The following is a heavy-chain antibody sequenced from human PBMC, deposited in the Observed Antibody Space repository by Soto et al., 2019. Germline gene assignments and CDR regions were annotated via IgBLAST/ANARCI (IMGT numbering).Heavy chain of an antibody. V-gene: IGHV3-64*01. CDR1: GFTFSNYE. J-gene: IGHJ6*03. CDR2: ISNNGAHT. CDR3: ARRGYGSRWPNVYMDV. Sequence: EAQLVESGGGLVQPGGSLRLSCAASGFTFSNYEMHWVRQAPGKGLEYVSGISNNGAHTDYAKSVKGRFTISRDISENTLYRQMGSLRAEAMALYYCARRGYGSRWPNVYMDVWGKGTTVTVSS. D-gene: IGHD6-13*01.